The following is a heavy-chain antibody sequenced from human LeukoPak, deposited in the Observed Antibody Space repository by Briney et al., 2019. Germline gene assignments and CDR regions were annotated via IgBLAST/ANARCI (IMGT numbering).Heavy chain of an antibody. D-gene: IGHD3-16*01. CDR3: ARSTVAGLDFDY. CDR1: GHTFTSYY. Sequence: ASVKVSCKASGHTFTSYYMHWVRQATGQGLEWMGWMNPNSGKTGYAQKFQGRVTMTTNTSISTAYMELSSLTSEDTAVYYCARSTVAGLDFDYWGQGTLVPVSS. V-gene: IGHV1-8*02. J-gene: IGHJ4*02. CDR2: MNPNSGKT.